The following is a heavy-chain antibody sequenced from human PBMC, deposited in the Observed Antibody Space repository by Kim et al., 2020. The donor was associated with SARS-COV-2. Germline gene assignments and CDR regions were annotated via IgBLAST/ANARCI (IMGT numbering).Heavy chain of an antibody. CDR2: ISSSSSYI. V-gene: IGHV3-21*01. Sequence: GGSLRLSCAASGFTFSSYSMNWVRQAPGKGLEWVSSISSSSSYIYYADSVKGRFTISRDNAKNSLYLQMNSLRAEDTAVYYCAREGESSGWYGYWGQGTLVTVSS. CDR3: AREGESSGWYGY. D-gene: IGHD6-19*01. CDR1: GFTFSSYS. J-gene: IGHJ4*02.